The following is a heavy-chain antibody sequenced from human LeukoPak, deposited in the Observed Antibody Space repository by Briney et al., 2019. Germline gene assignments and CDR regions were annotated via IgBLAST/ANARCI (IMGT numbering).Heavy chain of an antibody. CDR1: GFTFSSYD. Sequence: GGSLRLSCAASGFTFSSYDMHWVRQATGKGLEWVSAIGTAGDTYYPGSAKGRFTISRENAKNSLYLQMNSLRAGDTAVYYCARGNVGWYGIGLSLDYWGQGTLVTVSS. CDR2: IGTAGDT. V-gene: IGHV3-13*01. CDR3: ARGNVGWYGIGLSLDY. D-gene: IGHD6-19*01. J-gene: IGHJ4*02.